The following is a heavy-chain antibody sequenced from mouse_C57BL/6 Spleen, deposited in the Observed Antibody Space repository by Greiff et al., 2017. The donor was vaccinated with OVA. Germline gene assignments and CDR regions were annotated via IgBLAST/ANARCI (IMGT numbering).Heavy chain of an antibody. CDR2: IDPETGGT. Sequence: VQLQQPGAELVRPGASVTLSCKASGYTFTDYEMHWVKQTPVHGLEWIGAIDPETGGTAYNQKFKGKAILTADKSSSTAYMELRSLTSEDSAVYYCTATAQALYFDYWGQGTTLTVSS. D-gene: IGHD3-2*02. J-gene: IGHJ2*01. CDR3: TATAQALYFDY. CDR1: GYTFTDYE. V-gene: IGHV1-15*01.